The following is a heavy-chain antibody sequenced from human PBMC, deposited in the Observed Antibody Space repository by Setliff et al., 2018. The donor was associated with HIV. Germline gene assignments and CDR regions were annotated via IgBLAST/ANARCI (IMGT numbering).Heavy chain of an antibody. CDR1: GFTFYTYA. CDR2: FGYSGSDT. Sequence: GGSLRLSCAASGFTFYTYAMSWVRQAPGKGLEWVSTFGYSGSDTYYADSVKGRFTISRDNSKGILYLQMNSLRVEDTAMYYCAKPLPTANGWHRVFDFWGQGMLVTVSS. J-gene: IGHJ4*02. V-gene: IGHV3-23*01. D-gene: IGHD6-19*01. CDR3: AKPLPTANGWHRVFDF.